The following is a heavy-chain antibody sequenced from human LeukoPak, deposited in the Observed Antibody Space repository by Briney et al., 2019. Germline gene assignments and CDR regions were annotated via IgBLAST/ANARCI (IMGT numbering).Heavy chain of an antibody. J-gene: IGHJ4*02. CDR1: GYTFTSYA. D-gene: IGHD6-19*01. CDR2: INTNTGNP. Sequence: VASVKVSCKASGYTFTSYAMNWVRQAPGQGVEWMGWINTNTGNPTYAQGFTGRFVFSLDTSVSTAYLQISSLKAEDTAVYYCARGGQWLVREHDYWGQGTLVTVSS. CDR3: ARGGQWLVREHDY. V-gene: IGHV7-4-1*02.